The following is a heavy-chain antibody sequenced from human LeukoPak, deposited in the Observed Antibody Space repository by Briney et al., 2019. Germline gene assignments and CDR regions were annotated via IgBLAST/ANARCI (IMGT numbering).Heavy chain of an antibody. CDR2: IYHGGST. D-gene: IGHD1-26*01. Sequence: SETLSLTCTVSGYSISTLSNWGWIRQSPGKGLEWVASIYHGGSTYYNPSLRGRVTISMDTSKNQISLTLTSVTAADTAVYYCARGGSQWELRGHFDLWGRGTLVTVSS. CDR1: GYSISTLSN. CDR3: ARGGSQWELRGHFDL. V-gene: IGHV4-38-2*02. J-gene: IGHJ2*01.